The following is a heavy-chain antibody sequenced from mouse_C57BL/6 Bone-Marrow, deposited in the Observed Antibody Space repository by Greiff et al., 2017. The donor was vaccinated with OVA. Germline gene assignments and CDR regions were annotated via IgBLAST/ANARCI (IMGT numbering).Heavy chain of an antibody. CDR2: ISYDGSN. CDR1: GYSITSGYY. V-gene: IGHV3-6*01. CDR3: ARDRNRAKGYCDY. Sequence: EVQLQESGPGLVKPSQSLSLTCSVTGYSITSGYYWNWIRQFPGNKLEWMGYISYDGSNNYNPSLKNRISITRDTSKNQFFLKLNSVTTEDTATYYCARDRNRAKGYCDYWGQGTTLTVSS. J-gene: IGHJ2*01.